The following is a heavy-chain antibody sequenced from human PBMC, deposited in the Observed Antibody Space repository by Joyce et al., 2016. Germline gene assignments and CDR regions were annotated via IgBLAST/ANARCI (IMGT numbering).Heavy chain of an antibody. CDR3: ARNGAYSQDS. V-gene: IGHV4-4*02. Sequence: QVQLQESGPGLVKPSGTLSLTCAVSGGSISSAHWWSWFRQPPGKGLEWIGEIYLGGSTTYNPSRRRRVTISVDKSKNQLSLKMNSVTAADTAVYYCARNGAYSQDSWGQGTLVTVSS. CDR2: IYLGGST. D-gene: IGHD5-12*01. CDR1: GGSISSAHW. J-gene: IGHJ5*01.